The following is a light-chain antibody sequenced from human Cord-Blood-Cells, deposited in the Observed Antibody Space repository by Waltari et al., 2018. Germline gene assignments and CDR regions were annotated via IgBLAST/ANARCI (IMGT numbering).Light chain of an antibody. CDR3: CSYAGSSTYV. Sequence: QSALTHPASVSGSPVQPITLSCTGTSSDLARSNLVSWYQQHPVKAPKLMIYEGTKRPSGVSNRLSGSKSGNTASLTISGLQAEDEADYYCCSYAGSSTYVFGTGTKVTVL. J-gene: IGLJ1*01. CDR2: EGT. CDR1: SSDLARSNL. V-gene: IGLV2-23*01.